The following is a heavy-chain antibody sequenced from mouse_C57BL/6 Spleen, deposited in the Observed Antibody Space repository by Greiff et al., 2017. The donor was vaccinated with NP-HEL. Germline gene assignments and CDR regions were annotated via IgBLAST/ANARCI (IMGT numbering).Heavy chain of an antibody. J-gene: IGHJ3*01. CDR1: GFTFSDYG. Sequence: EVKLMESGGGLVKPGGSLKLSCAASGFTFSDYGMHWVRQAPEKGLEWVAYISSGSGTIYYADTVKGRFTISRDNAKNTLFLQMTSLRSEDTAMYYCARTGRFAYWGQGTLVTVSA. CDR3: ARTGRFAY. V-gene: IGHV5-17*01. CDR2: ISSGSGTI. D-gene: IGHD4-1*01.